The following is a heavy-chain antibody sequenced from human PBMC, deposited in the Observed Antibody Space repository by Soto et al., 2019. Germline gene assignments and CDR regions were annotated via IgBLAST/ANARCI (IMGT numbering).Heavy chain of an antibody. J-gene: IGHJ6*02. CDR3: ATKGRWYVGYYYYGMYV. CDR2: FDPEDGET. CDR1: GYTLTELS. Sequence: ASVKVSCKVSGYTLTELSMHWVRQAPGKGLEWMGGFDPEDGETIYAQKFQGRVTMTEDTSTDTAYMELSSLRSEDTAAYYCATKGRWYVGYYYYGMYVWGQGTTVTVS. V-gene: IGHV1-24*01. D-gene: IGHD6-13*01.